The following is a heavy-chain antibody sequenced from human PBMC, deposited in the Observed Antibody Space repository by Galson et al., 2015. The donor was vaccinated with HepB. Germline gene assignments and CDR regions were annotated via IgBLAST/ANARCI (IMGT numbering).Heavy chain of an antibody. V-gene: IGHV4-31*03. Sequence: TLSLTCTVSGGSISSGGYYWNWIRQHPGKGLEWIGYIYYSGGTYYNPSLKSRVTISVDTSKNQFSLKLSSVTAADTAVYYCARDRGGYCVFDYWGQGTLVTVSS. CDR2: IYYSGGT. CDR1: GGSISSGGYY. CDR3: ARDRGGYCVFDY. D-gene: IGHD2-21*01. J-gene: IGHJ4*02.